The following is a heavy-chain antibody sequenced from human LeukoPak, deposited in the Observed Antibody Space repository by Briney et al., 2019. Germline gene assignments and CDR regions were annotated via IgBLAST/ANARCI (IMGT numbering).Heavy chain of an antibody. V-gene: IGHV3-11*01. Sequence: PGGPLRLSCTASGFTFSDHYMSRFPLSPGEGREWLSYITSSGTTSDYADSVKGRFTLSRDNAKNSMYLQMNTLRPADTPAYYLARDPDYGGTVGGEGSLVTVST. CDR2: ITSSGTTS. D-gene: IGHD4-23*01. CDR3: ARDPDYGGTV. J-gene: IGHJ4*02. CDR1: GFTFSDHY.